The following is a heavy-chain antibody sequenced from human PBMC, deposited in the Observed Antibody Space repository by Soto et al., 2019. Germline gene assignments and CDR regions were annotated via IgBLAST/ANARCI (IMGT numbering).Heavy chain of an antibody. CDR1: GGSINNYY. CDR2: IYYTGIT. V-gene: IGHV4-59*08. Sequence: QVQLQESGPGLVKPSETLSLTCTVSGGSINNYYWSWTRQSPGKGLEWIGYIYYTGITNYNPSLTSRVTISVDTSKNQFALKLRSVTAADTAVYYCARGNEGSDYWGQGALVTVSS. D-gene: IGHD1-1*01. CDR3: ARGNEGSDY. J-gene: IGHJ4*02.